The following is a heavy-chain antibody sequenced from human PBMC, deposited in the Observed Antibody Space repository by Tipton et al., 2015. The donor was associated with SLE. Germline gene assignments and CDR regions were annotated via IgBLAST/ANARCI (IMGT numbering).Heavy chain of an antibody. D-gene: IGHD3-3*01. V-gene: IGHV4-34*09. CDR2: INHSGST. CDR1: GGSFSGYY. CDR3: AREEENDFWSGGDAFDI. J-gene: IGHJ3*02. Sequence: TLSLTCAVYGGSFSGYYWSWIRQPPGKGLEWIGEINHSGSTYYNPSLKSRVTISVDTSKNQFSLKLSSVTAADTAVYYCAREEENDFWSGGDAFDIWGQGTMVTVSS.